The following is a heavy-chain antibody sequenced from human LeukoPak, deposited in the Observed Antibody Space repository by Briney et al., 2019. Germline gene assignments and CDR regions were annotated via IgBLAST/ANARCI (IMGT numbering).Heavy chain of an antibody. CDR2: IYPGDSDT. V-gene: IGHV5-51*01. CDR3: AIDYYDSSGYYLPVAFDI. CDR1: GYSFTSYR. J-gene: IGHJ3*02. D-gene: IGHD3-22*01. Sequence: GESLKISCKGSGYSFTSYRIGWVRQMPGKGLEWMGIIYPGDSDTRYSPSFQGQVTISADKSISTAYLQWSSLKASDTAMYYCAIDYYDSSGYYLPVAFDIWGQGTMVTVSS.